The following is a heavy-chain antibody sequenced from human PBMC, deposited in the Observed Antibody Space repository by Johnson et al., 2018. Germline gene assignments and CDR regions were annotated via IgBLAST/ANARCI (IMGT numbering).Heavy chain of an antibody. Sequence: VQLVESGGGLVQPGGSLRLSCTASGFIFSRYWMTWVRQAPGKGLEWVANINQGASVKKYVDSVKGRFTISRDDAKNSLYLQRNSLRAEDTALYYCARVDYYGWPFEIWGQGTMVTVSS. V-gene: IGHV3-7*01. CDR3: ARVDYYGWPFEI. D-gene: IGHD1-26*01. J-gene: IGHJ3*02. CDR2: INQGASVK. CDR1: GFIFSRYW.